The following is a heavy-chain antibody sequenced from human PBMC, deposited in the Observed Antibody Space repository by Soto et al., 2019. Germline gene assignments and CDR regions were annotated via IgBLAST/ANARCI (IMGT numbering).Heavy chain of an antibody. Sequence: GGYLRLSCAASGFTFDDYAMHWVRQAPGKGLEWVSLISGDGGSTYYADSVKGRFTISRDNSKNSLYLQMNSLRTEDTALYYCAKGPPPHYYDSSGYYFDYWGQGTLVTVSS. V-gene: IGHV3-43*02. CDR2: ISGDGGST. CDR1: GFTFDDYA. J-gene: IGHJ4*02. D-gene: IGHD3-22*01. CDR3: AKGPPPHYYDSSGYYFDY.